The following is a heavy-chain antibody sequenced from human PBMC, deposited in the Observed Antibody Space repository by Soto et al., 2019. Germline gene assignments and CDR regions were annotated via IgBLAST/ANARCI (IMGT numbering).Heavy chain of an antibody. CDR2: ISAYNGNT. J-gene: IGHJ6*02. D-gene: IGHD3-10*01. V-gene: IGHV1-18*04. CDR1: GYTFTSYG. CDR3: ARSMVRGGSSGYGMDV. Sequence: ASVKVSCKASGYTFTSYGISWVRQAPGQGLEWMGWISAYNGNTNYAQKLQGRVTMTTDTSTSTGYMELRSLRSDDTPVYYCARSMVRGGSSGYGMDVWGQGSTVTISS.